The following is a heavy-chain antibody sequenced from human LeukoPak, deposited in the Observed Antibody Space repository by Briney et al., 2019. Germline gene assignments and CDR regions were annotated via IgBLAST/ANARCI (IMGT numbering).Heavy chain of an antibody. D-gene: IGHD3-10*01. CDR3: AREGQGYGELDY. CDR2: ISSSSSYI. J-gene: IGHJ4*02. V-gene: IGHV3-21*01. Sequence: GGSLRLSCAASGFTFRSYSMNWVRQAPGKGLEWVSSISSSSSYIYYADSVKGRFTISRDNAKNSLYLQMNSLRAEDTAVYCCAREGQGYGELDYWGKGPLLTVSS. CDR1: GFTFRSYS.